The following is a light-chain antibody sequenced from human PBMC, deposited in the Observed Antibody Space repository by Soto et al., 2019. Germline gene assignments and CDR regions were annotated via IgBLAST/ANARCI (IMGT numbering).Light chain of an antibody. CDR2: EVS. J-gene: IGLJ2*01. CDR1: SSDVGGYKY. V-gene: IGLV2-14*01. Sequence: QSALTQPASVSGSPGQSITISCTGTSSDVGGYKYVSWYQQHPGKVPKLMIYEVSNRPSGVSNRFSGSKSGNTASLTISGLQAEDEADYYCYSYAGGYVFEVIFGGGTKLTVL. CDR3: YSYAGGYVFEVI.